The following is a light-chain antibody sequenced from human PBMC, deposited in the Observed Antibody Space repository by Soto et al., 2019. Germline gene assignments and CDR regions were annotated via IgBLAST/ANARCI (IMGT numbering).Light chain of an antibody. CDR1: SSNIGAGYD. CDR3: QSSSPNGYWV. J-gene: IGLJ3*02. V-gene: IGLV1-40*01. CDR2: DNT. Sequence: QSVLTQPPSVSGAPGQRVTISCTGSSSNIGAGYDVHWYQQPPGTAPKLLIYDNTNRPSGVPGRFSGSKSGTSASLAITGLQAEDEADYYSQSSSPNGYWVFGGGTQLTVL.